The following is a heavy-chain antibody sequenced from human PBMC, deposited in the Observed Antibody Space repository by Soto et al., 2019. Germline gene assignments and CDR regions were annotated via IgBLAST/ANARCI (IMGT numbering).Heavy chain of an antibody. D-gene: IGHD3-3*01. V-gene: IGHV2-5*02. CDR2: IYWDDDK. Sequence: QITLNESGPTVVKPAETLTLTCXFSGFSLTTSGVGVGWIRQSPGKAPEWLALIYWDDDKRYSASLKSRLTITKDTSKNQVVLTMASVDPADTATYYCAHRILRTVFGLVTTTAIYFDFWGQGTPVVVSS. J-gene: IGHJ4*02. CDR3: AHRILRTVFGLVTTTAIYFDF. CDR1: GFSLTTSGVG.